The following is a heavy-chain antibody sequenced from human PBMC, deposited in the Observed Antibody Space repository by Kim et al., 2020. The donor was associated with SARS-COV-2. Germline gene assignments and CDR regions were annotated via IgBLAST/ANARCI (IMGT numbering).Heavy chain of an antibody. CDR2: IYSGGST. J-gene: IGHJ5*02. Sequence: GGSLRHSCAASGFTVSSNYMSWVRQAPGKGLEWVSVIYSGGSTYYADSVKGRFTISRDNSKNTLYLQMNSLRAEDTAVYYCAREESSYYYDSSGTWGQGTLVTVSS. CDR1: GFTVSSNY. D-gene: IGHD3-22*01. V-gene: IGHV3-66*01. CDR3: AREESSYYYDSSGT.